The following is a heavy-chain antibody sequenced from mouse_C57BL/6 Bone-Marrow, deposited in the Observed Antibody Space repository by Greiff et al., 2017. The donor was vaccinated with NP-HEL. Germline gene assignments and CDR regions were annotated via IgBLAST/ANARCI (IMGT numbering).Heavy chain of an antibody. J-gene: IGHJ2*01. CDR1: GYTFTNYW. CDR3: ARSGTTAYFDY. Sequence: VQLQESGAELVRPGTSVKMSCKASGYTFTNYWIGWAKQRPGHGLEWIGDIYPGGGYTNYNEKFKGKATLTADKSSSTAYMQFSSLTSEDSAIYYCARSGTTAYFDYWGQGTTLTVSS. D-gene: IGHD1-2*01. V-gene: IGHV1-63*01. CDR2: IYPGGGYT.